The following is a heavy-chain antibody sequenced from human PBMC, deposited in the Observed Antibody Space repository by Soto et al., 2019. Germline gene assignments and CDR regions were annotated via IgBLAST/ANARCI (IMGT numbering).Heavy chain of an antibody. CDR1: GGSINSGGYC. V-gene: IGHV4-31*03. CDR3: SRGILV. J-gene: IGHJ4*02. D-gene: IGHD5-18*01. Sequence: QVQLQESGPGLVKPSQTLSLTCTVSGGSINSGGYCWSWIRQHPGKGLDWIGCISYGGSTSYNPSLTSRVTISVDTSKNQFSLKLTSVTAADTAVYYSSRGILVWGQGALITVSS. CDR2: ISYGGST.